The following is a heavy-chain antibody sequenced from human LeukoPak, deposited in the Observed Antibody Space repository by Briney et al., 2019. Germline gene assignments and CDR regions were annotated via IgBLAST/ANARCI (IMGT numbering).Heavy chain of an antibody. J-gene: IGHJ6*02. CDR2: IYSGGST. D-gene: IGHD5-12*01. Sequence: GGSLRLSCAASGLTVSNNYMSWVRQAPGKGLEWVSVIYSGGSTSYADSVKGRFSISRDNSKNTLYLQMKSLRVEDTAVYYCARGRYEISAAMDVWGQGTTVTVSS. CDR3: ARGRYEISAAMDV. CDR1: GLTVSNNY. V-gene: IGHV3-53*01.